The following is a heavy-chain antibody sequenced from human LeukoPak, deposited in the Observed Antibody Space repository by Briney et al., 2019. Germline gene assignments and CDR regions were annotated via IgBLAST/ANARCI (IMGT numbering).Heavy chain of an antibody. D-gene: IGHD3-22*01. V-gene: IGHV1-18*01. J-gene: IGHJ3*02. CDR2: ISAYNGNT. CDR1: GYTFTSYG. CDR3: ARCGRYSGYYYGVAFDI. Sequence: GASVKVSCKASGYTFTSYGISWVRQAPGQGLEWMGWISAYNGNTNYAQKLQDRVTVTTDTSTSTAYMELRSLRSDDTAVYYCARCGRYSGYYYGVAFDIWGQGTMVTVSS.